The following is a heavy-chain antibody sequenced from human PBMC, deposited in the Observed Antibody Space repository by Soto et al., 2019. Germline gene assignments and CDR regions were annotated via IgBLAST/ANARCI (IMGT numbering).Heavy chain of an antibody. CDR1: GYTFTSYA. V-gene: IGHV1-3*01. CDR2: INAGNGNT. J-gene: IGHJ5*02. Sequence: APVKVSCKASGYTFTSYAMHWGGQAPGQRLEWMGWINAGNGNTKYSQKFQGRVTITRDTSASTAYMELSSLRSEDTAVYYCARVAYVAVAELFWFDPWGQGTLVTVSS. D-gene: IGHD6-19*01. CDR3: ARVAYVAVAELFWFDP.